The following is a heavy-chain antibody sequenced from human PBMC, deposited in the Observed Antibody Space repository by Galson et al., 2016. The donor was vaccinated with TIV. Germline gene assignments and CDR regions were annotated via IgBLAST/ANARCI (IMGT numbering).Heavy chain of an antibody. CDR1: EYTFIGHY. V-gene: IGHV1-2*02. J-gene: IGHJ4*02. CDR3: ASVLTAVTGFYFDS. D-gene: IGHD4-17*01. CDR2: INPNTGDT. Sequence: SVKVSCKASEYTFIGHYIHWVRQAPEQGLEWMGWINPNTGDTKYEQKLQGRVIMTRDTSVNTAYVELRSLRSADTAVYYCASVLTAVTGFYFDSWGQGTLVAVSS.